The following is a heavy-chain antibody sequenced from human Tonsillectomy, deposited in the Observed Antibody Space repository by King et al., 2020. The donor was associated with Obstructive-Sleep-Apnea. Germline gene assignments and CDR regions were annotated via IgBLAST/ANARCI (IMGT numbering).Heavy chain of an antibody. CDR1: GGSIISYY. CDR2: IYYSGST. D-gene: IGHD3-16*01. Sequence: QVQLQESGPGLVKPSETLSLTCTVFGGSIISYYWSWIRQPPGKGLEWIGYIYYSGSTNYNPSLKRRGTISVYTSKNQFSLKLSSVTAADTAVYYCARANLGEYAFDICGQGTMATVSP. CDR3: ARANLGEYAFDI. J-gene: IGHJ3*02. V-gene: IGHV4-59*01.